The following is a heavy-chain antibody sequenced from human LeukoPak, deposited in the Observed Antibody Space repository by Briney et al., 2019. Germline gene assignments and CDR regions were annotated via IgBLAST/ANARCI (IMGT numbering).Heavy chain of an antibody. V-gene: IGHV3-30*18. CDR3: AKGRTSYYSYAMDI. Sequence: GGSLRLSCAASGFTFSSYGMHWVRQAPGKGLEWVAVISYDGSNKYYADSVKGRFTISRDNSKNTLCLQMNSLRAEDTAVYYCAKGRTSYYSYAMDIWGQGTTVTVSS. CDR2: ISYDGSNK. D-gene: IGHD1-14*01. CDR1: GFTFSSYG. J-gene: IGHJ6*02.